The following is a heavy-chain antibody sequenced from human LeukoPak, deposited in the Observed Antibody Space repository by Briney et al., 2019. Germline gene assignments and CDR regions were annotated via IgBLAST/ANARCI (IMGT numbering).Heavy chain of an antibody. CDR2: IYHSGST. CDR1: GYSISSGYY. Sequence: PSETLSLTCAVSGYSISSGYYWGWIRQPPGKGLEWIGSIYHSGSTYYNPSLKSRVTISVDTSKDQFSLKLSSVTAADTAVYYCASADGTVADYWAREPWSPSPQ. V-gene: IGHV4-38-2*01. D-gene: IGHD4-17*01. J-gene: IGHJ4*02. CDR3: ASADGTVADY.